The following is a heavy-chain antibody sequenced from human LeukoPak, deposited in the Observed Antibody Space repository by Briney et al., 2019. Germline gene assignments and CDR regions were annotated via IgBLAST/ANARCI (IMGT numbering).Heavy chain of an antibody. CDR3: ARDRRGIVGXXXDP. J-gene: IGHJ5*02. CDR1: GGSISSYY. D-gene: IGHD1-26*01. V-gene: IGHV4-4*07. CDR2: IYTSGST. Sequence: SETLSLTCTVSGGSISSYYWSWIRQPPGKGLEWIGRIYTSGSTNYNPSLKGRVTMSVDTSKNQFSLKLSSVTAADTAVYYCARDRRGIVGXXXDPWGQGTLVTVSS.